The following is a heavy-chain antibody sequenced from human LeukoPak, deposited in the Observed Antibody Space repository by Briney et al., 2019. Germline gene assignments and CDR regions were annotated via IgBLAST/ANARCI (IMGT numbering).Heavy chain of an antibody. CDR3: AGTLDDYDSSGYFLFDY. D-gene: IGHD3-22*01. J-gene: IGHJ4*02. Sequence: PGGSLRLSCAASGFTVSSNYMSWVRQAPGKGLEWVSVIYSGGSTYYADSVKGRFTISRDNSKNTLYLQMNSLRAEDTAVYYCAGTLDDYDSSGYFLFDYWGQGTLVTVSS. V-gene: IGHV3-53*01. CDR1: GFTVSSNY. CDR2: IYSGGST.